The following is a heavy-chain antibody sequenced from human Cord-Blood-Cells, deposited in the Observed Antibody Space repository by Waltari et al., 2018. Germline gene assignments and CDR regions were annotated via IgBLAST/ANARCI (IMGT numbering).Heavy chain of an antibody. CDR1: GHTFTGYY. CDR3: ACSSGSYYNWFDP. V-gene: IGHV1-2*04. CDR2: INPNSGGT. J-gene: IGHJ5*02. Sequence: QVQLVQSGAEVKKPGASVKVSCKASGHTFTGYYMHWVGHAPGQGLEWMGWINPNSGGTNYAQKFQGWVTMTRDTSISTAYMELSRLRSDDTAVYYCACSSGSYYNWFDPWGQGTLVTVSS. D-gene: IGHD3-10*01.